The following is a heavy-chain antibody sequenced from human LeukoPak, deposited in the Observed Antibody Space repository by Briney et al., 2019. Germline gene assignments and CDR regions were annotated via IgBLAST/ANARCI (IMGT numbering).Heavy chain of an antibody. CDR2: IYYSGST. V-gene: IGHV4-39*07. CDR3: ARVKWEAARPYFDY. Sequence: SETLSLTCTVSGGSISSSSYYWGWIRQPPGKGLEGIGSIYYSGSTYYNPSLKSRVTISVDTSKNQFSLKLSSVTAADTAVYYCARVKWEAARPYFDYWGQGTLVTVSS. D-gene: IGHD6-6*01. CDR1: GGSISSSSYY. J-gene: IGHJ4*02.